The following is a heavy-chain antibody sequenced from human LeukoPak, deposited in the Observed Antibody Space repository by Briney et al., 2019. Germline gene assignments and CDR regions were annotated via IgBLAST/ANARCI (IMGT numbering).Heavy chain of an antibody. D-gene: IGHD6-13*01. Sequence: GGSLRLSCAASGFTFSSYAMHWVRQAPGKGLEWVAVISYDGSNKYYADSVKGRFTISRDNSKKMLYLQMSGLRPEDTALYYCAGVWGPSSAWPWAFEYWGQGTLVTVSS. J-gene: IGHJ4*02. CDR2: ISYDGSNK. CDR3: AGVWGPSSAWPWAFEY. CDR1: GFTFSSYA. V-gene: IGHV3-30-3*01.